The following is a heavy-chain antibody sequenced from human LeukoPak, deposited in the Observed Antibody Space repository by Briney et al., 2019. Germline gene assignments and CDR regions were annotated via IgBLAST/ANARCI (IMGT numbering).Heavy chain of an antibody. D-gene: IGHD6-19*01. CDR3: AKALVLTVAGTYYVDH. CDR1: GFTFSNYG. Sequence: GGSLRLSCAASGFTFSNYGMHWVRQAPGKGLEWVAFIRFDESRTFYGDSEKGRFIISRGNSENTLFLHMHSLRPEDTAVYYCAKALVLTVAGTYYVDHWGQGTLVTVSS. V-gene: IGHV3-30*02. J-gene: IGHJ4*02. CDR2: IRFDESRT.